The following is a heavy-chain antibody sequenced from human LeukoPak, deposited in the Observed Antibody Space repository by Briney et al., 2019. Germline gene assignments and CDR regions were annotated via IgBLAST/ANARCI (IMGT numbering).Heavy chain of an antibody. J-gene: IGHJ4*02. Sequence: ASVTVSCKVSGYTLTELSMHWVRQAPGKGLEWMGGFDPEDGETIYAQKFQGRVTMTEDTSTDTAYMELSSLRSEDTAVYYCATFPHFNYYDSRPFDYWGQGTLVTVSS. CDR2: FDPEDGET. D-gene: IGHD3-22*01. CDR3: ATFPHFNYYDSRPFDY. CDR1: GYTLTELS. V-gene: IGHV1-24*01.